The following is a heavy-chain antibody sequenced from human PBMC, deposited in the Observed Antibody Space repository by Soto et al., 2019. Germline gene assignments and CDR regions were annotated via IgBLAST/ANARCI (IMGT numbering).Heavy chain of an antibody. J-gene: IGHJ1*01. CDR1: GYTFTGYY. Sequence: QVQLVQSGAEVKKPGASVKVSCKASGYTFTGYYMHWVRQAPGQGLEWMGWINPNSGGTNYAQKFQGRVTMTRDTSISPAYMELSRLRSDDTAVYYCARGAAAAGTSWGYFFQHWGQGTLVTFSS. CDR3: ARGAAAAGTSWGYFFQH. V-gene: IGHV1-2*02. D-gene: IGHD6-13*01. CDR2: INPNSGGT.